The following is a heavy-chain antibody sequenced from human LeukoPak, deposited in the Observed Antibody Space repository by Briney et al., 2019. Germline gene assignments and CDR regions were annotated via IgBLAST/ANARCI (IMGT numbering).Heavy chain of an antibody. J-gene: IGHJ4*02. CDR3: AKEEDIVVVVAAHRTFDY. V-gene: IGHV3-21*01. CDR1: GFTFSSYS. CDR2: ISSSSSYI. Sequence: GGSLRLSCAASGFTFSSYSMNWVRQAPGKGLEWVASISSSSSYIYYADSVKGRFTISRDNSKNTLYLQMNSLRAEDTAVYYCAKEEDIVVVVAAHRTFDYWGQGTLVTVSS. D-gene: IGHD2-15*01.